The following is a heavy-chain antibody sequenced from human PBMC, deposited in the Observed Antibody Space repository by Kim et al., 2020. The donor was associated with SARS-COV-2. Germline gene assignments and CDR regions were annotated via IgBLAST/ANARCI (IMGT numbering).Heavy chain of an antibody. J-gene: IGHJ4*02. D-gene: IGHD6-13*01. CDR1: GGSFSGYY. CDR2: INHSGST. CDR3: ARARIAAEVPRIDY. V-gene: IGHV4-34*01. Sequence: SETLSLTCAVYGGSFSGYYWSWIRQPPGKGLEWIGEINHSGSTNYNPSLKSRVTISVDTSKNQFSLKLSSVTAADTAVYYCARARIAAEVPRIDYWGQGTLVTVSS.